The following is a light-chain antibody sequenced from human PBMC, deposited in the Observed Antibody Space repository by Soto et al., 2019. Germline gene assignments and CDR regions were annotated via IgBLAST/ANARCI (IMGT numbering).Light chain of an antibody. CDR1: SSDVGGYNY. CDR3: SSYTSSRAYV. V-gene: IGLV2-14*01. CDR2: EVS. J-gene: IGLJ1*01. Sequence: QSVLTQPASVSGSPGQSITISCTGTSSDVGGYNYVSWYQQQSGKAPKLIIHEVSNRPSGVSNRFSGSKSGNTASLTISGLQAEDEADYYCSSYTSSRAYVFGIGTKRTV.